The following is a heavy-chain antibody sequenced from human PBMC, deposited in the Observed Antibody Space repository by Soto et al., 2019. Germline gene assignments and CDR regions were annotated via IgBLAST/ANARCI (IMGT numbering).Heavy chain of an antibody. CDR2: IYFSGST. V-gene: IGHV4-39*01. CDR1: GGSINSIIYY. CDR3: ARRPKSGSYHYYGVDV. D-gene: IGHD1-26*01. J-gene: IGHJ6*02. Sequence: SETLSLTCTVSGGSINSIIYYWGWIRQPPGKGLEWIGNIYFSGSTYYNPSLKSRVTISVDTSKNQFSLKLSSVTAADTAVYYCARRPKSGSYHYYGVDVWGPGTTVTVSS.